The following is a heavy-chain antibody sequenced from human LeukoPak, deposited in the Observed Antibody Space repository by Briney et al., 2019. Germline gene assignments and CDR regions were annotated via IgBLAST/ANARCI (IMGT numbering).Heavy chain of an antibody. CDR3: VRNAPVASELSFLDY. Sequence: ASVKVSCKASGYIFSNYYIHWVRQAPGQGLEWMGWISPHNGGTNYAQKFQGRVTVTRDTSISTTYMDLSRLRSDDTAVYYCVRNAPVASELSFLDYWGQGTLVNV. CDR2: ISPHNGGT. J-gene: IGHJ4*02. D-gene: IGHD3-10*01. CDR1: GYIFSNYY. V-gene: IGHV1-2*02.